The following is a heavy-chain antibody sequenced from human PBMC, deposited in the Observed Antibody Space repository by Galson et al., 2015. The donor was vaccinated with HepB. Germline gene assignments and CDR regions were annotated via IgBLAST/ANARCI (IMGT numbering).Heavy chain of an antibody. CDR3: ARCRQSNSNNRRGNYDYYGIDV. V-gene: IGHV1-18*01. D-gene: IGHD4-11*01. Sequence: SVKVSCKASGYTFNGYGISWVRQAPGQGLEWMGWISAFNGSTNYAQKVQGRVTMTTDTSTSTAHMELRSLRSDDTAVYYCARCRQSNSNNRRGNYDYYGIDVWGEGITVSVSS. CDR2: ISAFNGST. J-gene: IGHJ6*04. CDR1: GYTFNGYG.